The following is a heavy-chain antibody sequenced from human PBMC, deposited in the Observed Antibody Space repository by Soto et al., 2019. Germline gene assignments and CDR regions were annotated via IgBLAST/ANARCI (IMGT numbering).Heavy chain of an antibody. CDR3: ARGQEGIVATH. CDR2: VKDGGST. CDR1: VGSLTGYY. V-gene: IGHV4-34*01. D-gene: IGHD5-12*01. J-gene: IGHJ4*02. Sequence: QVQLQQWGAGLLKPSETLSLTCTVNVGSLTGYYWSWIRQPPGKGLEWIGEVKDGGSTNYSPSLRGRVAISADTSKNHFSLRLNSVTAADTAVYFCARGQEGIVATHWYQGALVTVSS.